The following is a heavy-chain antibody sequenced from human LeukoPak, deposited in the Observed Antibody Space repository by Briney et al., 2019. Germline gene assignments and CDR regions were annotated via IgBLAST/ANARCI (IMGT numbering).Heavy chain of an antibody. CDR2: IWYDGSSK. Sequence: QPGRSLRLSCAASGFTFSNYDMHWVRQAPGKGLEWVAVIWYDGSSKYYADSVKGRFTISRDNSKNTLYLQMNSLRAEDTAVYYCARDDYGGKLDIWGQGTVVTVSS. CDR3: ARDDYGGKLDI. J-gene: IGHJ3*02. D-gene: IGHD4-23*01. CDR1: GFTFSNYD. V-gene: IGHV3-33*01.